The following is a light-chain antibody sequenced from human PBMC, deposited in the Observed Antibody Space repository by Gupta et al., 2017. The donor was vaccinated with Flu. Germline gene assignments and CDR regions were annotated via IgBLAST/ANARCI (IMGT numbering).Light chain of an antibody. Sequence: ATLSSRASQILKSSDLTWYQQRPGQAPSILITCASTRAAGIPDRFSGSGSGTDFTLTISGLEPEDFAVYYCQQFGTSLTWTFGQGTKVEFK. CDR1: QILKSSD. J-gene: IGKJ1*01. V-gene: IGKV3-20*01. CDR2: CAS. CDR3: QQFGTSLTWT.